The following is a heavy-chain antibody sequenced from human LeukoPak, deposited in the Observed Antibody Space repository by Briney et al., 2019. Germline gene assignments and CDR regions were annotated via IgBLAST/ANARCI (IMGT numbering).Heavy chain of an antibody. CDR3: ARSMGKYFDY. Sequence: PSETLSLTCTVSGGSISSYYWSWIRQPPGKGLEWIGYIYYSGSTNYNPSLKSRVTISVDTSKNQFSLKLSSVTAADTAVHYCARSMGKYFDYWGQGTLVTVSS. CDR1: GGSISSYY. D-gene: IGHD7-27*01. V-gene: IGHV4-59*08. CDR2: IYYSGST. J-gene: IGHJ4*02.